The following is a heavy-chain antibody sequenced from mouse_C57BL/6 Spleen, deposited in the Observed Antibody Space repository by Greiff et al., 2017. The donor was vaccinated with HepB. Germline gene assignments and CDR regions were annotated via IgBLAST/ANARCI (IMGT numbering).Heavy chain of an antibody. CDR3: TRPPLYYGSSYGEFAY. CDR2: IDPETGGT. D-gene: IGHD1-1*01. V-gene: IGHV1-15*01. Sequence: VQLQQSGAELVRPGASVTLSCKASGYTFTDYEMHWVKQTPVHGLEWIGAIDPETGGTAYNQKFKGKAILTADKSSSTAYMELRSLTSEDSAVYYCTRPPLYYGSSYGEFAYWGQGTLVTVTA. J-gene: IGHJ3*01. CDR1: GYTFTDYE.